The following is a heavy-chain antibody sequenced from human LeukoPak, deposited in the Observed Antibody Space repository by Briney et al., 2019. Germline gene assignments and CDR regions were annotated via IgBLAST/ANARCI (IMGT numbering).Heavy chain of an antibody. J-gene: IGHJ4*02. CDR2: LNEDGSFT. V-gene: IGHV3-74*01. CDR3: SMDLSGRDDY. CDR1: GFTFSRYW. D-gene: IGHD3-10*01. Sequence: PGRSLRLSCAASGFTFSRYWMHWVRQVPGKGLVWVSRLNEDGSFTTYADSVKGRFTISRDNAKNTLYLEMNRLRAEDAAVYYCSMDLSGRDDYWGQGTLVTVSS.